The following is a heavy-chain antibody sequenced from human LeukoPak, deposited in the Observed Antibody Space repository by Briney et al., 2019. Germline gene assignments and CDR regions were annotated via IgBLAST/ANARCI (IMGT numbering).Heavy chain of an antibody. Sequence: ASVKVSCKASGYTFTSYGISWVRQAPGQGLEWMGWISAYNGNTNYAQKFQGRVTITADESTSTAYMELSSLRSEDMAVYYCAMSRDYYGSGSYLELPSYYYYGMDVWGQGTTVTVSS. J-gene: IGHJ6*02. V-gene: IGHV1-18*03. D-gene: IGHD3-10*01. CDR1: GYTFTSYG. CDR2: ISAYNGNT. CDR3: AMSRDYYGSGSYLELPSYYYYGMDV.